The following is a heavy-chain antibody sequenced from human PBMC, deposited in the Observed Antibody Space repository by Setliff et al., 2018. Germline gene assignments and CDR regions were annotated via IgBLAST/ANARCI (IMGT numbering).Heavy chain of an antibody. CDR3: GRHPKRFCRGVSCYPLHLDY. CDR1: GYSISSGHF. CDR2: LSHSGSS. D-gene: IGHD2-15*01. Sequence: ETLSLTCGVSGYSISSGHFWGWIRQPPGKGLEWIGYLSHSGSSNYNPSLKSRVAMLVDTSKNELSLKLTSVTAADTAMYFCGRHPKRFCRGVSCYPLHLDYWGQGILVTVSS. J-gene: IGHJ4*02. V-gene: IGHV4-38-2*01.